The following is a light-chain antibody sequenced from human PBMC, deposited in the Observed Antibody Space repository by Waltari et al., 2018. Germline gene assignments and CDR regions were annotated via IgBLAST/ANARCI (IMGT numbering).Light chain of an antibody. J-gene: IGLJ2*01. CDR1: SSDVGSYNL. CDR2: EGS. V-gene: IGLV2-23*01. CDR3: CSYAVKGV. Sequence: QSALTQPASMSGSPGQSITISCTGTSSDVGSYNLVSWYQQHPGKAPKLMIYEGSKRPSGVSNRFSGSKSGNTASLTISGLQAEDEADYYCCSYAVKGVFGGGTKLTVL.